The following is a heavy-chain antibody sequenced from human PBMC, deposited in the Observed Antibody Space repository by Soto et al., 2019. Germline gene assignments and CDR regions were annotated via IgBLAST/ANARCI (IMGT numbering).Heavy chain of an antibody. V-gene: IGHV3-66*01. CDR2: IYSDGST. J-gene: IGHJ6*02. CDR1: GFTVSSNY. Sequence: EVQLVESGGGLVQPGGSLRLSCAASGFTVSSNYMSWVRQAPGKGLEWVSIIYSDGSTYYADSVKGRFTISRDNSKNTLYVQMNSVRAEDTAVYYCARVRDYYYSGMDVWGQGTTVTVSS. CDR3: ARVRDYYYSGMDV.